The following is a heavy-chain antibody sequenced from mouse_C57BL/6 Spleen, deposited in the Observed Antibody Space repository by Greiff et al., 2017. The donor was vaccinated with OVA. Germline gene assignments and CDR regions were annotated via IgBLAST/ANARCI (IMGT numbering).Heavy chain of an antibody. V-gene: IGHV5-17*01. CDR1: GFTFSDYG. CDR2: ISSGSSTI. D-gene: IGHD1-1*01. Sequence: EVNLVESGGGLVKPGGSLKLSCAASGFTFSDYGMHWVRQAPEKGLEWVAYISSGSSTIYYADTVKGRFTISRDNAKNTLFLQMTSLRSEDTAMYYCARNYYGSWYAMDYWGQGTSVTVSS. J-gene: IGHJ4*01. CDR3: ARNYYGSWYAMDY.